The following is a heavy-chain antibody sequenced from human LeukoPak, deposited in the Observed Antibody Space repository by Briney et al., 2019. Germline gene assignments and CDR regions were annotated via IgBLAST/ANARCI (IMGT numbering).Heavy chain of an antibody. V-gene: IGHV3-21*01. CDR1: RFTFSNYW. Sequence: GGSLRLSCAASRFTFSNYWMHWVRQAPGKGLEWVSSISSSSSYIYYADSVKGRFTISRDNAKNSLYLQMNSLRAEDTAVYYCAGLGYSSGWYSFDYWGQGTLVTVSS. J-gene: IGHJ4*02. D-gene: IGHD6-19*01. CDR3: AGLGYSSGWYSFDY. CDR2: ISSSSSYI.